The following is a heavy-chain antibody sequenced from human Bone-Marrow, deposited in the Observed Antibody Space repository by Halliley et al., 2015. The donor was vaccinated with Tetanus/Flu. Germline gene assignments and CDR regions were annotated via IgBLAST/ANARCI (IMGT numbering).Heavy chain of an antibody. J-gene: IGHJ4*02. CDR2: ISQYGSVT. Sequence: GGISQYGSVTSYAESVRGRFPISGDNSKNTLFLQIKKVSPEDTAVYYCASRDMRVESAHFDFWGQGTLVTVSS. V-gene: IGHV3-30*01. D-gene: IGHD2-21*02. CDR3: ASRDMRVESAHFDF.